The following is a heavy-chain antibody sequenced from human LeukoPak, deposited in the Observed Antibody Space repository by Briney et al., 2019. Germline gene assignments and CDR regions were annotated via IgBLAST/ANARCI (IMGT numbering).Heavy chain of an antibody. J-gene: IGHJ4*02. Sequence: PSETLSLTCTVSGGSISSSSYYWGWIRQPPGKGLEWIGSIYYSGSTYYNPSLKSRVTISVDTSKNQFSLKLSSVTAADTAVYYCARHALGSFDYWGQGTLVTVSS. V-gene: IGHV4-39*01. CDR2: IYYSGST. CDR1: GGSISSSSYY. CDR3: ARHALGSFDY. D-gene: IGHD1-26*01.